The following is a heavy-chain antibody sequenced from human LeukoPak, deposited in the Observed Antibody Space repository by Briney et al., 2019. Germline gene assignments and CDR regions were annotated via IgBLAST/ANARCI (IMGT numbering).Heavy chain of an antibody. D-gene: IGHD5-24*01. V-gene: IGHV3-23*01. CDR2: TSASGGST. CDR3: ANREGEGDAFDI. Sequence: GGSLRLSCAASGYTFSSYAMSWVRQAPGKGLEWVSGTSASGGSTYYADSVKGRFTISRDNSKNTLYLQMNSLRAEDTAVYYCANREGEGDAFDIWGQGTMVTVSS. CDR1: GYTFSSYA. J-gene: IGHJ3*02.